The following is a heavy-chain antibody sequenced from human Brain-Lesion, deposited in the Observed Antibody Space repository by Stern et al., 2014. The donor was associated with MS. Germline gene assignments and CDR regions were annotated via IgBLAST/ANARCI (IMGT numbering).Heavy chain of an antibody. V-gene: IGHV4-31*03. CDR1: GDSITSGGYY. D-gene: IGHD5-18*01. Sequence: VQLLESGPGLVKPSQTLSLTCTVSGDSITSGGYYWSWIRQHPGRGLEWIGYIYYSGATFYNPSLKSRVTISLDTSQNQFSLRLSSVTAADTAIYYCARDWSGTSIHLAPAYGGHIRFDPWGQGSLVTVSS. CDR3: ARDWSGTSIHLAPAYGGHIRFDP. J-gene: IGHJ5*02. CDR2: IYYSGAT.